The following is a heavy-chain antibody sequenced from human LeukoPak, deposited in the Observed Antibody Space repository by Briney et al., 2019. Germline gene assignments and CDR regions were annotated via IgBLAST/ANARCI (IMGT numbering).Heavy chain of an antibody. J-gene: IGHJ4*02. CDR2: IYSDGST. CDR1: GFTFSSYT. CDR3: ARDPTTVAGTN. V-gene: IGHV3-53*01. Sequence: GGSLRLSCAASGFTFSSYTMSWVRQAPGKGLEWVSAIYSDGSTHYAGSVKGRFTVSRDSSKNMLNLQMSSLRAEDTAVYYCARDPTTVAGTNWGQGTLVTVSS. D-gene: IGHD6-19*01.